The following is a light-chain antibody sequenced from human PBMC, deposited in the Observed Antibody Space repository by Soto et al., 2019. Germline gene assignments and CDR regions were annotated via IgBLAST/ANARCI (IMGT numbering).Light chain of an antibody. CDR3: QQYNSYLWT. J-gene: IGKJ1*01. V-gene: IGKV1-5*01. CDR2: HAS. Sequence: IPMTQSPSALSASVGDRVTITCRASQSISSWLAWYQQKPGKAPKLLIYHASSLESGVPSRFSGSGSGTEFTLTISSLQPDDFATYYCQQYNSYLWTFGQGTKVEIK. CDR1: QSISSW.